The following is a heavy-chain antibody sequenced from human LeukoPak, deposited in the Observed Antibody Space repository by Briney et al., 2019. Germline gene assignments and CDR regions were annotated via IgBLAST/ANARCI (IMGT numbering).Heavy chain of an antibody. CDR3: AREPTYYYDSSGKDF. CDR1: GFTFSRYW. CDR2: IKSDGSTT. D-gene: IGHD3-22*01. V-gene: IGHV3-74*01. Sequence: GESLRLSCAASGFTFSRYWMYWVRQAPGKGLVWVSRIKSDGSTTSYADSVKGRFTISRDNAKNTVYLQMNSLRGEDTAVYYCAREPTYYYDSSGKDFWGQGTLVTVSS. J-gene: IGHJ4*02.